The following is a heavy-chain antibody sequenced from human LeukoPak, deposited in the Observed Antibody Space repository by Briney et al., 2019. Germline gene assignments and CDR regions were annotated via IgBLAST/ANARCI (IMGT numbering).Heavy chain of an antibody. J-gene: IGHJ3*02. CDR1: GFTFSRYS. CDR3: ARDQYYSNDI. Sequence: PGGSLRLSCAASGFTFSRYSMNWVRQAPGKGLEWVSYISSSSSTIYYAESVKGRFTISRDNAKNSLYLQMNRLRAEDTAVYYCARDQYYSNDIWGQGTMVTVSS. CDR2: ISSSSSTI. D-gene: IGHD3-10*01. V-gene: IGHV3-48*01.